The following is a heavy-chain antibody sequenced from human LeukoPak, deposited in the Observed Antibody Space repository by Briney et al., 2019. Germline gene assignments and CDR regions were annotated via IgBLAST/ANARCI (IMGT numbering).Heavy chain of an antibody. CDR1: GYIFTDYY. V-gene: IGHV1-2*04. Sequence: ASVKVSCKTSGYIFTDYYIHWVRQAPGQGLEWMGWINPKTGDTNSAQKFQRWVTMTRDTAINTAYMEINRLTLDDTAVYYCARDNYSNSGSYLDPWGQGTLVTVSS. D-gene: IGHD3-10*01. CDR2: INPKTGDT. J-gene: IGHJ5*02. CDR3: ARDNYSNSGSYLDP.